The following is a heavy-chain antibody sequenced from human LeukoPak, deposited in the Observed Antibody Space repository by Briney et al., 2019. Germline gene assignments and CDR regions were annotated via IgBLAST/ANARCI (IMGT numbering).Heavy chain of an antibody. V-gene: IGHV3-21*01. J-gene: IGHJ3*02. CDR2: ISSSSSYI. CDR1: GFTFDNYA. D-gene: IGHD3-22*01. Sequence: GGSLRLSCAASGFTFDNYAMHWVRQAPGKGLEWVSSISSSSSYIYYADSVKGRFTISRDNAKNSLYLQMNSLRAEDTAVYYCARGGLNYYDSSGYSGFDIWGQGTMVTVSS. CDR3: ARGGLNYYDSSGYSGFDI.